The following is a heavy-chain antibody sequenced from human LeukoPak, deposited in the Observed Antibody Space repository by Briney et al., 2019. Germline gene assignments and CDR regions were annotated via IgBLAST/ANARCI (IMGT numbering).Heavy chain of an antibody. CDR1: GFTFSSYA. CDR3: AKGPDCSGGSCYSPLDY. J-gene: IGHJ4*02. Sequence: GGSLRLSCAASGFTFSSYAMSWVRQAPGKGLGWVSAISGSGGSTYYADSVKGRFTISRDNSKNTLYLQMNSLRAEDTAVYYCAKGPDCSGGSCYSPLDYWGQGTLVTVSS. CDR2: ISGSGGST. V-gene: IGHV3-23*01. D-gene: IGHD2-15*01.